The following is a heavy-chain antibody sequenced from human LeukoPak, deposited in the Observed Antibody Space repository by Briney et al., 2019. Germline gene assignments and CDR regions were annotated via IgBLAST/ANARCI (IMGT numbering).Heavy chain of an antibody. V-gene: IGHV4-34*01. CDR3: ARQVGAPYFDY. CDR1: GGSFSGYY. Sequence: SETLSLTCAVYGGSFSGYYWSWIRQPPGKGLEWIGEINHSGSANYNPSLKSRVTISVDTSKNQFSLKLSSVTAADTAVYYCARQVGAPYFDYWGQGTLVTVSS. CDR2: INHSGSA. D-gene: IGHD1-26*01. J-gene: IGHJ4*02.